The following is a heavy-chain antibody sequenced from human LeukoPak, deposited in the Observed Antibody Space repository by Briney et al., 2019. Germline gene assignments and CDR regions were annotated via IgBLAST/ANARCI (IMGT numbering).Heavy chain of an antibody. D-gene: IGHD2-21*02. Sequence: GESLKISCKGSGYSFTSYWIGWVRQMPGKGLGWMGIIYPGDSDTRYSPSFQGQVTISADKSISTAYLQWSSLKASGTAMYYCASSVVVTAMRAFDIWGQGTMVTVSS. J-gene: IGHJ3*02. CDR3: ASSVVVTAMRAFDI. CDR1: GYSFTSYW. V-gene: IGHV5-51*01. CDR2: IYPGDSDT.